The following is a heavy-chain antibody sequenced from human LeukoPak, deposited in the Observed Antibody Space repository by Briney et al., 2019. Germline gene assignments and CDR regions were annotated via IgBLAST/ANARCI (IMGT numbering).Heavy chain of an antibody. D-gene: IGHD3-10*01. V-gene: IGHV3-30*02. CDR1: GFSFRTYA. Sequence: GGSLRLSCIASGFSFRTYAMHWVRQVPGKGLEWVTFISYDGSNNYYADSVKGRFTISRDNSKNTLYLQMNSLRDEDTAVYYCAKCRVRGVDYFDYWGQGTLVTVSS. CDR3: AKCRVRGVDYFDY. CDR2: ISYDGSNN. J-gene: IGHJ4*02.